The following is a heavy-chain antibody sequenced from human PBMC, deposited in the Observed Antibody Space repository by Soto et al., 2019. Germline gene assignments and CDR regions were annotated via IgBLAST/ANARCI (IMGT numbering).Heavy chain of an antibody. CDR3: ARALDIVVVVAATPGPRMDV. V-gene: IGHV1-69*13. D-gene: IGHD2-15*01. CDR1: GGTFSSYA. J-gene: IGHJ6*02. Sequence: ASVKVSCKASGGTFSSYAISWVRQAPGQGLEWMGGIIPIFGTANYAQKFQGRVTITADESTSTAYMELSSLRSEDTAVYYCARALDIVVVVAATPGPRMDVWGQGTTVTVSS. CDR2: IIPIFGTA.